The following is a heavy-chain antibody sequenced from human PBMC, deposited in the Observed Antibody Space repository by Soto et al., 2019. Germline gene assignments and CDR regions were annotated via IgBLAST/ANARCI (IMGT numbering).Heavy chain of an antibody. CDR3: GRDDWNDDYYYYMDV. CDR2: ISSSSSTI. D-gene: IGHD1-1*01. CDR1: GFTFSSYS. V-gene: IGHV3-48*01. J-gene: IGHJ6*03. Sequence: EVQLVESGGGLVQPGGSLRLSCAASGFTFSSYSMNWVRQAPGKGLEWVSYISSSSSTIYYADSVKGRFTISRDNAKNSLYLQMNSLRAEDTAVYYCGRDDWNDDYYYYMDVWGKGTTVTVSS.